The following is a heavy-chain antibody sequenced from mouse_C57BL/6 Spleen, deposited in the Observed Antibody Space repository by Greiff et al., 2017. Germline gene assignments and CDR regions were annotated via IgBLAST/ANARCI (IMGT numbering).Heavy chain of an antibody. D-gene: IGHD1-1*01. CDR1: GYTFTSYW. CDR3: AGAFITTVVGAMDY. Sequence: DVQLQQSGTVLARPGASVKMSCKTSGYTFTSYWMHWVKQRPGQGLEWIGAIYPGNSDTSYNQKFKGKAKLTAVTSASTAYMELSSLTNEDSAVYYCAGAFITTVVGAMDYWGQGTSVTVSS. J-gene: IGHJ4*01. CDR2: IYPGNSDT. V-gene: IGHV1-5*01.